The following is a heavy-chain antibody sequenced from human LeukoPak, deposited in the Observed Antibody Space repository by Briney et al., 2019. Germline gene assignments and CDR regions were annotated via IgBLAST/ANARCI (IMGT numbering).Heavy chain of an antibody. J-gene: IGHJ4*02. CDR1: DFSFTSYG. Sequence: RASVTVSCTASDFSFTSYGMSWVRQAPGQGLEWMGWISAYNGSTKYAQKLQGRVTMTTDTSTGTAYMGLRSLRPDDTAVYYCARGLSGYDWGWGFDYWGQGTLVTVSP. CDR2: ISAYNGST. V-gene: IGHV1-18*01. D-gene: IGHD5-12*01. CDR3: ARGLSGYDWGWGFDY.